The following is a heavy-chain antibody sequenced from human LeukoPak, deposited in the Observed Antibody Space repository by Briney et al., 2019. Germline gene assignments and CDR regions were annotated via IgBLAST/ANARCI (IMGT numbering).Heavy chain of an antibody. CDR1: GGSISIYY. J-gene: IGHJ6*02. CDR2: IYYSGST. V-gene: IGHV4-59*12. D-gene: IGHD2/OR15-2a*01. Sequence: PSETLSLTCTVSGGSISIYYWSWIRQPPGKGLESIGYIYYSGSTNYNPSLKSRVTISVDTSKNQFSLKLSSVTAADTAVYYCARDHLIDYYYYYGMDVWGQGTTVTVSS. CDR3: ARDHLIDYYYYYGMDV.